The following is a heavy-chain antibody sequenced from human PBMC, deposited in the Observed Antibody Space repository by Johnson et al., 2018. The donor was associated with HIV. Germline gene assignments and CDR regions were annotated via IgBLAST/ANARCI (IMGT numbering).Heavy chain of an antibody. D-gene: IGHD1-26*01. Sequence: VQLVESGGGLVQPGRSLRLSCAASGFTFDDYAMHCVRQAPGKGPERVSGFSRNRGSIGYAHSGKGRFTLSRDTAKNSLHRQMNRLSAEDTALYYCAKDIRWELYSNAFDIWGQGTMVTVSS. V-gene: IGHV3-9*01. CDR2: FSRNRGSI. CDR1: GFTFDDYA. J-gene: IGHJ3*02. CDR3: AKDIRWELYSNAFDI.